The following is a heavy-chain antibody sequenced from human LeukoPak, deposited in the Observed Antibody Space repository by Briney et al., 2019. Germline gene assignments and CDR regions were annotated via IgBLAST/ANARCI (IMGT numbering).Heavy chain of an antibody. Sequence: VASVKVSCKASGYTFTNYHMNWVRQAPGQGLEWMGIINPSGGSTTNAQKFQGRVIMTRDMSTSTVYMELSSLRSEDTAVYFCARYGHSPFFDYWGQGTLVIVSS. D-gene: IGHD4-17*01. J-gene: IGHJ4*02. V-gene: IGHV1-46*01. CDR1: GYTFTNYH. CDR3: ARYGHSPFFDY. CDR2: INPSGGST.